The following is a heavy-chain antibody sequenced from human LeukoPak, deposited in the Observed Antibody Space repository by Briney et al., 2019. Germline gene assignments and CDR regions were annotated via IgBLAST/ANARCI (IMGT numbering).Heavy chain of an antibody. CDR1: GYSFTSYW. D-gene: IGHD5-24*01. V-gene: IGHV5-51*01. J-gene: IGHJ3*02. Sequence: GESLKISCKGSGYSFTSYWIGWVRQMPGKGLEWMGIIYPGDSDTRYSPSFQGQVTISADKSISTAYLQWSSLKASDTAMYYCARQSRDGYENDAFDIWGQGTMVTVSS. CDR3: ARQSRDGYENDAFDI. CDR2: IYPGDSDT.